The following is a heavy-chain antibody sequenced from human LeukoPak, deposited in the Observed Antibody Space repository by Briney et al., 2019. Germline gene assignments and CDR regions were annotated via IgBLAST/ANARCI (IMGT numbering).Heavy chain of an antibody. J-gene: IGHJ4*02. D-gene: IGHD2-2*01. CDR3: ARDKGGYCSSTSCYHAPPDFDY. V-gene: IGHV3-7*01. CDR2: IKQGGSEK. Sequence: PGGSLRLSCEASGFTFGTFWMSWVRQAPGKGLEWVANIKQGGSEKNYVDSVKGRFTIARDDAKNSLYLQMNSLRAEDTAVYFCARDKGGYCSSTSCYHAPPDFDYWGQGTLVTVSS. CDR1: GFTFGTFW.